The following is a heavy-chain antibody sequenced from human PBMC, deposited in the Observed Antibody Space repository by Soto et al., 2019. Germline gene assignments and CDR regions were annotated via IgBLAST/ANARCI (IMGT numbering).Heavy chain of an antibody. Sequence: PGGSLRLSCTASRFTFSDSWMTWVRQAPGKGLEWVARIKPDESEKKYADSVKGRFSISRGNAKNTLYLQMNSLRAEDTAVYYCARVRDQLLFYYYYVMDVWGQGTTVTASS. CDR3: ARVRDQLLFYYYYVMDV. J-gene: IGHJ6*02. D-gene: IGHD2-2*01. V-gene: IGHV3-7*01. CDR2: IKPDESEK. CDR1: RFTFSDSW.